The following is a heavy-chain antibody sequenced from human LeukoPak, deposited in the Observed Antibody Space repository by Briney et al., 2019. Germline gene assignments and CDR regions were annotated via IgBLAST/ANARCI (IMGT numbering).Heavy chain of an antibody. Sequence: PGGSLRLSCAASGFAFNSYGLSWVRQAPGKGLEWLSAISGSGGRTYYADSVKGRFTISRDNSKNTLYLQMSSLRAEDTAVYYCAKDGFVPPPHISSSGRPYYFDYWGRGTLVTVSS. D-gene: IGHD6-13*01. V-gene: IGHV3-23*01. CDR3: AKDGFVPPPHISSSGRPYYFDY. CDR2: ISGSGGRT. CDR1: GFAFNSYG. J-gene: IGHJ4*02.